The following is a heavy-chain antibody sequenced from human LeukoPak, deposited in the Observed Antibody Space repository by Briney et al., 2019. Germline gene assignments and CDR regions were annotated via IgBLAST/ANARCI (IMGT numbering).Heavy chain of an antibody. J-gene: IGHJ5*02. CDR3: ARERLSMVRGVIPKEAWGWFDP. CDR2: IYYRGST. D-gene: IGHD3-10*01. V-gene: IGHV4-59*12. Sequence: SGTLSLTCTVSGGSISGYYWSRIRQPPGKGLEWIGYIYYRGSTNYNPSLKSRVTISADTSKKQFSLELSSVTAADTAVYYCARERLSMVRGVIPKEAWGWFDPWGQGTLVTVSS. CDR1: GGSISGYY.